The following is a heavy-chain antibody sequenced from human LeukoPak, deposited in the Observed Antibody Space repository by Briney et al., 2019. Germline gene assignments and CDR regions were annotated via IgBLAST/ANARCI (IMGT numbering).Heavy chain of an antibody. D-gene: IGHD1-26*01. CDR3: AKENHGIVGATTLIDY. CDR1: GFTFSSYA. V-gene: IGHV3-23*01. Sequence: PGGSLRLSCAASGFTFSSYAMSWVRQAPGKGLEWVSAISGSGGSTYYADSVKGRFTISRDNSKNTLYLQLNSLRAEDTAVYYCAKENHGIVGATTLIDYWGQGTLVTVSS. CDR2: ISGSGGST. J-gene: IGHJ4*02.